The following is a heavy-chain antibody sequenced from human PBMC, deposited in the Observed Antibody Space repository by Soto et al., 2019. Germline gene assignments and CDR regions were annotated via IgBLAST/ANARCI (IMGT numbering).Heavy chain of an antibody. Sequence: QLQLYASGPGVVYPSETLSLTCTVAGGSVSSRNDYWGWIRQSPGKGLEWIGCLYYSGTTYINPSIKSQFTRSVDRSKIQLSLKLSIVPATDAAVYYCARRVIIYDNNGPLSYGYFDVCCHGSLFTLSS. J-gene: IGHJ2*01. CDR1: GGSVSSRNDY. CDR2: LYYSGTT. CDR3: ARRVIIYDNNGPLSYGYFDV. D-gene: IGHD3-16*01. V-gene: IGHV4-39*01.